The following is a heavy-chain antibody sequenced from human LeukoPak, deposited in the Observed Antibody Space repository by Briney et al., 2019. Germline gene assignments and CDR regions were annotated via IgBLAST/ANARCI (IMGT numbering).Heavy chain of an antibody. Sequence: GGSLRLSCAASGFTFSSYAMSWVRQAPGKGLEWVSAISGSGGSTYYADSVKGRFTISRDNAKNSLYLQMNSLRDEDTAVYYCASAASYSTTYGMDVWGQGTTVTVSS. V-gene: IGHV3-23*01. D-gene: IGHD4-4*01. CDR1: GFTFSSYA. J-gene: IGHJ6*02. CDR3: ASAASYSTTYGMDV. CDR2: ISGSGGST.